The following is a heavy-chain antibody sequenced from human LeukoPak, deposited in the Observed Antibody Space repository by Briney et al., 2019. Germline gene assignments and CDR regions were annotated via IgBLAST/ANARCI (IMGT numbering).Heavy chain of an antibody. CDR1: GFTFSSYA. J-gene: IGHJ4*02. CDR3: ATPLDYYDRSDSHQGGD. V-gene: IGHV3-64*04. Sequence: PGGSLRLSCSASGFTFSSYAMHWVRQAPGKGLEYVSAISSNGGSTYYADSVKGRFTISRDNSKNTLYLQMNSLRAEDTAVYYCATPLDYYDRSDSHQGGDWGQGTLVTVSS. CDR2: ISSNGGST. D-gene: IGHD3-22*01.